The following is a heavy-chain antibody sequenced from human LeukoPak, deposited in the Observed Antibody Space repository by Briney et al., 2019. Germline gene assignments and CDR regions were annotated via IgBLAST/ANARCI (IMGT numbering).Heavy chain of an antibody. CDR1: GGSFSGYY. Sequence: SETLSLTCAVYGGSFSGYYWSWIRQPPGKGLEWIGEINHSGSTNYNPSLKSRVTISVDTSKNQFSLKLSSVTAADTAVYYCARGPDYDILTGPPDYWGQGTLVTVSS. V-gene: IGHV4-34*01. D-gene: IGHD3-9*01. J-gene: IGHJ4*02. CDR2: INHSGST. CDR3: ARGPDYDILTGPPDY.